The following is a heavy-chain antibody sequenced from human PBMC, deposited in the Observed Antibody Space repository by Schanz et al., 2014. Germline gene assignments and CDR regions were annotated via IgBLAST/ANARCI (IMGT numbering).Heavy chain of an antibody. V-gene: IGHV3-30-3*01. CDR1: GFAFRSYA. Sequence: QAQLVESGGGVVQPGRSLRLSCAASGFAFRSYAMHWVRQAPGKGLEWAALISHDGNNKHYVDSVEGRFTISRDNNWKTLSLQMNSLRAEDTALYYCARGGATRFDYWGQGTLVTVSS. D-gene: IGHD1-26*01. CDR3: ARGGATRFDY. J-gene: IGHJ4*02. CDR2: ISHDGNNK.